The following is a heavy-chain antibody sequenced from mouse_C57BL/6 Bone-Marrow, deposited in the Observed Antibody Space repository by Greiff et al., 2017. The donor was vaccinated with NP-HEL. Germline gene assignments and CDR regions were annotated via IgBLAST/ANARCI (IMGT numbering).Heavy chain of an antibody. V-gene: IGHV6-3*01. Sequence: EVKLVESGGGLVQPGGSMKLSCVASGFTFSNYWMNWVRQSPEKGLEWVAQIRLKSDNYATHYAESVKGRFTISRDDSKSSVYLQMNNLRAEDTAIYYCTSMVTAGCYWYFDVWGTGTTVTVSS. CDR2: IRLKSDNYAT. J-gene: IGHJ1*03. CDR3: TSMVTAGCYWYFDV. CDR1: GFTFSNYW. D-gene: IGHD2-2*01.